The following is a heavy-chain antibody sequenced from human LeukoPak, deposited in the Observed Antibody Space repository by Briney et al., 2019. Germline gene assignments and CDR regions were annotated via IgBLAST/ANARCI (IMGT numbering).Heavy chain of an antibody. CDR1: GFTSSSSW. CDR2: IN. Sequence: GGSLRLSCAASGFTSSSSWMHWVRQGPGKGLVWVARINYADSVKGRFTISRDNAKNTLYLQMNSLRTEDAAVYYCARAGNYYFDLWGRGTQVTVSS. CDR3: ARAGNYYFDL. V-gene: IGHV3-74*01. J-gene: IGHJ2*01. D-gene: IGHD1-7*01.